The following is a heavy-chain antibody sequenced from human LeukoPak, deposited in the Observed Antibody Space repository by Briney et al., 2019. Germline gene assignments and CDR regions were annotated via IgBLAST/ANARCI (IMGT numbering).Heavy chain of an antibody. CDR2: ISYDGSNK. V-gene: IGHV3-30*01. J-gene: IGHJ4*02. CDR3: ARDRGIVGAIPFDY. D-gene: IGHD1-26*01. CDR1: GFTFSSYA. Sequence: PGGSLRFSCAASGFTFSSYAMRWVRQAPGKGLEWVAVISYDGSNKYYADSVKGRFTISRDNSKNTLYLQMNSLRAEDTAVYYCARDRGIVGAIPFDYWGQGTLVTVSS.